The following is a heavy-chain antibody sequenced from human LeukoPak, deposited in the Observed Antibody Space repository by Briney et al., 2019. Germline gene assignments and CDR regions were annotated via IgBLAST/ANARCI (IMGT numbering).Heavy chain of an antibody. V-gene: IGHV4-59*01. CDR1: GGSISSYY. CDR2: IYYSGST. Sequence: SETLSLTCTVSGGSISSYYWSWIRRPPGKGLEWIGYIYYSGSTNYNPSLKSRVTISVDTSKNQFSLKLSSVTAADTAVYYCARTFRQGVPDAFDIWGQGTMVTVSS. D-gene: IGHD2-8*01. J-gene: IGHJ3*02. CDR3: ARTFRQGVPDAFDI.